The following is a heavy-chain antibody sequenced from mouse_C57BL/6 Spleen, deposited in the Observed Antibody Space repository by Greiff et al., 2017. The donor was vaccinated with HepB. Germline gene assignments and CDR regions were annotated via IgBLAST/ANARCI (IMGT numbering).Heavy chain of an antibody. Sequence: EVKLVESEGGLVQPGSSMKLSCTASGFTFSDYYMAWVRQVPEKGLEWVANINYDGSSTYYLDSLKSRFIISRDNAKNILYLQMSSLKSEDTATYYCARESNYRYFDVWGTGTTVTVSS. J-gene: IGHJ1*03. CDR3: ARESNYRYFDV. D-gene: IGHD2-5*01. V-gene: IGHV5-16*01. CDR2: INYDGSST. CDR1: GFTFSDYY.